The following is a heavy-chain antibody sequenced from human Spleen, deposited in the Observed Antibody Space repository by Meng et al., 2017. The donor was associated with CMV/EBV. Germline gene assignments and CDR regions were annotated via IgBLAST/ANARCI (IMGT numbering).Heavy chain of an antibody. CDR1: GFTFSSYW. V-gene: IGHV3-74*01. CDR2: INSDGSST. CDR3: ARGITTLGDY. J-gene: IGHJ4*02. Sequence: GESLKISCAASGFTFSSYWMHWVRQAPGKGLVWVSRINSDGSSTNYADSVKGRFTISRDNAKNTLYLQMNSLRAEDTAVYYCARGITTLGDYWGQGTLVTVSS. D-gene: IGHD3-22*01.